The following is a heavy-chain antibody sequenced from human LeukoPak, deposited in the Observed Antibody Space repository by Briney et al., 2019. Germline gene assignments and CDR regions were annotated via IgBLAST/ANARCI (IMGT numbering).Heavy chain of an antibody. CDR2: ICHSGST. CDR3: ARQGIVVVPAARVQYFQH. Sequence: SETLSLTCAVSGYSISSGYYWGWIRQPPGKGLEWIGSICHSGSTYYNPSLKSRVTISVDTSKNQFSLKLSSVTAADTAVYYCARQGIVVVPAARVQYFQHWGQGTLVTVSS. D-gene: IGHD2-2*01. V-gene: IGHV4-38-2*01. J-gene: IGHJ1*01. CDR1: GYSISSGYY.